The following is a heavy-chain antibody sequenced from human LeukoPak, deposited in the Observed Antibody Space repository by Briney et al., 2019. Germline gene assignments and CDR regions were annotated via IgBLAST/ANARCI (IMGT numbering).Heavy chain of an antibody. CDR2: INPSGGST. CDR3: ARDGYYDSSGYSVGYYYFDY. V-gene: IGHV1-46*01. D-gene: IGHD3-22*01. Sequence: ASVKVSCKASGYTFTSYDINWVRQAPGQGLEWMGIINPSGGSTSYAQKFQGRVTMTRDTSTSTVYMELSSLRSEDTAVYYCARDGYYDSSGYSVGYYYFDYWGQGTLVTVSS. J-gene: IGHJ4*02. CDR1: GYTFTSYD.